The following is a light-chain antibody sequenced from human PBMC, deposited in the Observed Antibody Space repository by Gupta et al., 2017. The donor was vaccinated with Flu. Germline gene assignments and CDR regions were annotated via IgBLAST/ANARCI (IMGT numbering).Light chain of an antibody. Sequence: QSALTQPASVSGSPGQSITIYCTGTSSDVGGYNYVSWYQQHPGIAPKLMIYEVSNRPSGVSSRFSGSKSGNTASLTISGLQAEDESDYYCSSYSSSSTLFVFGTGTKVTVL. V-gene: IGLV2-14*01. CDR2: EVS. CDR1: SSDVGGYNY. CDR3: SSYSSSSTLFV. J-gene: IGLJ1*01.